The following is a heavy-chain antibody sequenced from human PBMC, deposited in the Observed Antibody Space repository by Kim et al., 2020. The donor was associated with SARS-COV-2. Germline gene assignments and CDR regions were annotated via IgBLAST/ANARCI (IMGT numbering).Heavy chain of an antibody. CDR1: GFTFSDYY. CDR2: ISSSSSYT. CDR3: ARDRNIVIAVAEGTYLDY. D-gene: IGHD6-19*01. Sequence: GGSLRLSCAASGFTFSDYYMSWIRQAPGKGLEWVSYISSSSSYTNYADSVKGRFTISRDNAKNSLYLQMNSLRAEDTAVYYCARDRNIVIAVAEGTYLDYWGQRTLVTVSS. J-gene: IGHJ4*02. V-gene: IGHV3-11*05.